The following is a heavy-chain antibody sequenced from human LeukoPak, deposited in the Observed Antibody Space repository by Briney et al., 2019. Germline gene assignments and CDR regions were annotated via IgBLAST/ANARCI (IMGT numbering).Heavy chain of an antibody. D-gene: IGHD3-22*01. CDR2: INPSGGST. CDR1: GYTFTSYY. Sequence: ASVKVSCKASGYTFTSYYMHWVRQAPGQGLEWMGIINPSGGSTSYAQKFQGRVTMTRDTSTSTVYMELSSLRAEDTAVYYCARPLAFYYDSSVPFDYWGQGTLVTVSS. J-gene: IGHJ4*02. V-gene: IGHV1-46*01. CDR3: ARPLAFYYDSSVPFDY.